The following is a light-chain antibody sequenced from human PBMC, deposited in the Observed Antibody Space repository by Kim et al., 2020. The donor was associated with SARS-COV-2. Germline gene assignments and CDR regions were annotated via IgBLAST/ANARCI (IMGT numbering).Light chain of an antibody. CDR1: QSVNGRF. CDR3: QQYDSSVWT. CDR2: GAS. V-gene: IGKV3-20*01. Sequence: SPGEGATLSCRASQSVNGRFLAWYQQKPGQAPRLLLYGASTRATGIPDRFSGSGSGTDFTLTISRLEPEDFAMYYCQQYDSSVWTFGQGTKVDSK. J-gene: IGKJ1*01.